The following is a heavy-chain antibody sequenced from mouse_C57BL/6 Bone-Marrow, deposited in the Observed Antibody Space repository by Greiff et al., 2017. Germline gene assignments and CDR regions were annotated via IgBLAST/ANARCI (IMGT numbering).Heavy chain of an antibody. Sequence: EVKLMESGPELVKPGASVKIPCKASGYTFTDYNMDWVKQSHGKSLEWIGDINPNNGGTIYNQKFKGKATLPVDKSSSTAYMELRSLTSEDTAVYYCAREGIYYGNSYWYFDVWGTGTTVTVSS. CDR3: AREGIYYGNSYWYFDV. V-gene: IGHV1-18*01. CDR1: GYTFTDYN. D-gene: IGHD2-1*01. CDR2: INPNNGGT. J-gene: IGHJ1*03.